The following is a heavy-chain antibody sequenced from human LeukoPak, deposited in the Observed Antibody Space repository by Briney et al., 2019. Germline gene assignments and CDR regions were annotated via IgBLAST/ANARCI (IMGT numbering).Heavy chain of an antibody. D-gene: IGHD1-26*01. CDR3: AKLIVGATNSLDY. J-gene: IGHJ4*02. V-gene: IGHV3-30*18. Sequence: PGGSLRLSCAAPGFTFSSYGMHWVRQAPGKGLEWVAVISYDGSNKYYADSVKGRFTISRDNSKNTLYLQMNSLRAEDTAVYYCAKLIVGATNSLDYWGQGTLVTVSS. CDR1: GFTFSSYG. CDR2: ISYDGSNK.